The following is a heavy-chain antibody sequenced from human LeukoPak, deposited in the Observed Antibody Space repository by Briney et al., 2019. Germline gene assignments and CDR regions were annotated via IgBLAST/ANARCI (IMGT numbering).Heavy chain of an antibody. J-gene: IGHJ4*02. Sequence: ASVKVSCKASGGTFSSYAISWVRQAPGQGLEWMGGIIPIFGTANYAQKFQGRVTITADESTSTAYMELSSLRSEDTAVYYCASGPYYDILNGIFDYWGQGTLVTVSS. D-gene: IGHD3-9*01. CDR3: ASGPYYDILNGIFDY. CDR2: IIPIFGTA. CDR1: GGTFSSYA. V-gene: IGHV1-69*13.